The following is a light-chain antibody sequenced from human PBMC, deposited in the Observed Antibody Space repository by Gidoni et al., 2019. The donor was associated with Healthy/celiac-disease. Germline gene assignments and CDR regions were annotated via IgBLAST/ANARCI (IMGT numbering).Light chain of an antibody. V-gene: IGLV3-1*01. CDR2: PDS. CDR3: PAWDSSTVV. CDR1: KLGDKY. J-gene: IGLJ2*01. Sequence: SYELTQPPSVSVAPGQTASITCSGDKLGDKYACWYQQKPGQSPVLVIYPDSKRPSGIPERFSGSTSGNTATLTLSGTQAMDEADYYCPAWDSSTVVFGGGTKLTVL.